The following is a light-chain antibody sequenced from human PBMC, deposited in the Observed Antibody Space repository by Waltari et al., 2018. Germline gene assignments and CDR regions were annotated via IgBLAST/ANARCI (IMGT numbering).Light chain of an antibody. V-gene: IGLV2-23*02. CDR2: EVS. Sequence: QSALTQPASVSGSPGQSITISCTGGSSDVGSSIFLSWYQQYPGKAPQLLIYEVSKRPAVISNRFSASKSGNSAALRISGLQTEDEGDYYCCSYAGKGWVFGGGTKLTVL. J-gene: IGLJ3*02. CDR1: SSDVGSSIF. CDR3: CSYAGKGWV.